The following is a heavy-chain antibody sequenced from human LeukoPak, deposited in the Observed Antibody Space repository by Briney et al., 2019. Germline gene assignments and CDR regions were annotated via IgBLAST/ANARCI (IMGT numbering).Heavy chain of an antibody. V-gene: IGHV1-8*01. J-gene: IGHJ4*02. Sequence: ASVKVSCKASGYTFTSYDINWVRQATGQGLEWMGWMNPNSGNTGYAQKFQGRVTMTRNTSISTAYMELSSLRSEDTAVYYRARAPTYYYGSGRRLGDYWGQGTLVTVSS. CDR1: GYTFTSYD. D-gene: IGHD3-10*01. CDR3: ARAPTYYYGSGRRLGDY. CDR2: MNPNSGNT.